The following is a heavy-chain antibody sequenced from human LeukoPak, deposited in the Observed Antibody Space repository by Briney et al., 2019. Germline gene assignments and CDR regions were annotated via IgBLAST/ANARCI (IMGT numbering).Heavy chain of an antibody. V-gene: IGHV3-7*01. CDR3: ARHLLRGQNFDY. Sequence: PGGSLRLSCGTSGFTFSDSWMSWFRQAPGQGLEWVASIEDDGSDKYYLDSVRGRFTISRDNAEDSLYLQLDDLRAEDTAVFYCARHLLRGQNFDYWGQGTLVTVSS. CDR1: GFTFSDSW. CDR2: IEDDGSDK. J-gene: IGHJ4*02.